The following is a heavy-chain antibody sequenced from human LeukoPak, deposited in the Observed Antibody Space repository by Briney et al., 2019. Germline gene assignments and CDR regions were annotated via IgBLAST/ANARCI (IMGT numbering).Heavy chain of an antibody. J-gene: IGHJ4*02. D-gene: IGHD2-15*01. CDR2: TSFDGTNK. CDR3: ARVHLGGGHARADY. V-gene: IGHV3-30*04. CDR1: GFTFSTYA. Sequence: GGSLRLSCAASGFTFSTYAMHWVRQAPGKGLQWVAYTSFDGTNKHYADSVKGRLTVSRDNSQNTLYLQIDSLRPEDTAIYYCARVHLGGGHARADYWGQGTLVTVSS.